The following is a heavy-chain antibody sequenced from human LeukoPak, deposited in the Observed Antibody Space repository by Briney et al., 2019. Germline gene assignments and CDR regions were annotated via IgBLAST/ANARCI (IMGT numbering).Heavy chain of an antibody. CDR1: GYTFTSYG. D-gene: IGHD6-13*01. Sequence: GASVKVSCKASGYTFTSYGISWVRQAPGQGLDWMGWISGYNGNTYYAQNFQGRVTMTTDTSTRTAYMELRTLRSDDTAVYYCARVAADAFDIWGQGTMVTVSS. CDR3: ARVAADAFDI. CDR2: ISGYNGNT. J-gene: IGHJ3*02. V-gene: IGHV1-18*01.